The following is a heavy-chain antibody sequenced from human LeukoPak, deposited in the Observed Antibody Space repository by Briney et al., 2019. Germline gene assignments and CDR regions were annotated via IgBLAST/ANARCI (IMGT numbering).Heavy chain of an antibody. J-gene: IGHJ4*02. CDR1: GFSFSAHS. CDR3: ARGRGCSSMSCYPDY. CDR2: ISPSSSYI. Sequence: PGGSLRLSCAASGFSFSAHSINWVRQAPGKGLEWVSSISPSSSYIYYADSVQGRLIISRDNSKNSLYLQMNSLRAEDTAVYYCARGRGCSSMSCYPDYWGQGTLVTVSS. D-gene: IGHD2-2*01. V-gene: IGHV3-21*01.